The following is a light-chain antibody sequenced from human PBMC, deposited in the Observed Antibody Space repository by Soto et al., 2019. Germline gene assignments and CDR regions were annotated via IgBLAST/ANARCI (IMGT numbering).Light chain of an antibody. J-gene: IGLJ3*02. V-gene: IGLV2-8*01. CDR1: SSDVGGYNY. CDR2: EVS. CDR3: SSYAGNYKGV. Sequence: QSALTQPPSASGSPGQSVTISCTGTSSDVGGYNYVSWYQQHPGKAPKLMIYEVSKRPSGVPDRFSGSKSGNTASLTVSGLQAEDEADYYCSSYAGNYKGVFGGGTKVTVL.